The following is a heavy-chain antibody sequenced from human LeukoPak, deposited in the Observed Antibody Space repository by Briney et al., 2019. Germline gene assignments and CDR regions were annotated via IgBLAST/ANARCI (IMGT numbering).Heavy chain of an antibody. CDR1: GFTFSSYA. Sequence: GRSLRLSCAASGFTFSSYAMHWVRQAPGKGLEWVAVISYDGSNKYYADSVKGRFTISRDNSKNTLYLQMNSLRAEDTAVYYCAKPLYSSSWFSPDFDYWGQGTLVTVSS. CDR3: AKPLYSSSWFSPDFDY. CDR2: ISYDGSNK. D-gene: IGHD6-13*01. V-gene: IGHV3-30-3*02. J-gene: IGHJ4*02.